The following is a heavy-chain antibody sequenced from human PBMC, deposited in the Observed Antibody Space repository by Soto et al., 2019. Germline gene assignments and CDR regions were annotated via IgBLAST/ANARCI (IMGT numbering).Heavy chain of an antibody. CDR1: GYTFTGYY. J-gene: IGHJ4*02. CDR2: INPNSGGT. CDR3: ARDADRRYYDSSGYHGY. V-gene: IGHV1-2*02. Sequence: ASVKVSCKASGYTFTGYYMHWVRQAPGQGLEWMGWINPNSGGTNYAQKFQGRVTMTRDTSISTAYMELSRLRSDDTAVYYCARDADRRYYDSSGYHGYWGQGTLGTVSS. D-gene: IGHD3-22*01.